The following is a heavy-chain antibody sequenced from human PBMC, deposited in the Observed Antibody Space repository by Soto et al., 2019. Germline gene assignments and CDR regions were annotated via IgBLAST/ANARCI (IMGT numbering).Heavy chain of an antibody. CDR2: TYYRSKWYN. CDR1: GDSFSSNSVA. D-gene: IGHD3-22*01. Sequence: PSQTLSLTCAISGDSFSSNSVAWNWLRQSPSRGLEWLGRTYYRSKWYNDYAVSVRSRITINPDTSKNQFSLQLNSVTPDDTAVYYCAREIRTPRVVNWFDPWGQGTLVTVSS. CDR3: AREIRTPRVVNWFDP. V-gene: IGHV6-1*01. J-gene: IGHJ5*02.